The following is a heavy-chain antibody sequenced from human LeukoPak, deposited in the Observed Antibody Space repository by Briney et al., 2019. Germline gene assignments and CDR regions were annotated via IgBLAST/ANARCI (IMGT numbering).Heavy chain of an antibody. CDR1: GYTFTSYA. Sequence: GASVKDSCKASGYTFTSYAMHWVRQAPGQRLEWMGWINAGNGNTKYSQEFQGRVTITRDTSASTAYMELSSLRSDDTAVYYCARDRGGLGDYWGQGTLVTVSS. CDR3: ARDRGGLGDY. J-gene: IGHJ4*02. CDR2: INAGNGNT. D-gene: IGHD3-10*01. V-gene: IGHV1-3*01.